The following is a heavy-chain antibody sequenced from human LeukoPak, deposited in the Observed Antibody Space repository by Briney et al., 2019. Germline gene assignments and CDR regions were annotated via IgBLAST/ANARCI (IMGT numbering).Heavy chain of an antibody. Sequence: GESPKTPLNTFGNSFNNHWNAWGRQMPGKGVEGMGKIDPSDSYSNYSPSFQGHVTISDDKSINTTYLHWSSLKASDTAMYYCARGDVGADPWGQGTLVTVSS. CDR1: GNSFNNHW. V-gene: IGHV5-10-1*01. CDR3: ARGDVGADP. D-gene: IGHD3-16*01. J-gene: IGHJ5*02. CDR2: IDPSDSYS.